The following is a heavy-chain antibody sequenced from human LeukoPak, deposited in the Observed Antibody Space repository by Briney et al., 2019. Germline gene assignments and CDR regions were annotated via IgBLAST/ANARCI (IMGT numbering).Heavy chain of an antibody. CDR2: IWYDGINK. Sequence: GGSLRLSCAASGFTFSSYGMHWVRQAPGKGLEWVAVIWYDGINKHYADSVKGRFTISRDKSKNTLDLQMNSLRAEDTAVYHCARDRGYSNGPADNWGQGTLVTVSS. J-gene: IGHJ4*02. CDR1: GFTFSSYG. D-gene: IGHD6-25*01. V-gene: IGHV3-33*01. CDR3: ARDRGYSNGPADN.